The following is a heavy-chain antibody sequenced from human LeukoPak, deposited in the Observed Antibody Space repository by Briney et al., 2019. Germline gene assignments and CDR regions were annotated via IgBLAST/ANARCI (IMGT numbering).Heavy chain of an antibody. V-gene: IGHV3-30*04. CDR3: AKGEAKMATITYFDY. J-gene: IGHJ4*02. CDR2: ISYDGSNK. Sequence: GRSLRLSCAASGFTFSSYAMHWVRQAPGKGLEWVAVISYDGSNKYYADSVKGRFTISRDNSKNTLYLQMNSLRAEDTAVHYCAKGEAKMATITYFDYWGQGTLVTVSS. CDR1: GFTFSSYA. D-gene: IGHD5-24*01.